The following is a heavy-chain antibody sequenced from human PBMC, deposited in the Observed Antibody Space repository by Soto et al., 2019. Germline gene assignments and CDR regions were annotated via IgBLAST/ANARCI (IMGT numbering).Heavy chain of an antibody. CDR3: VRKLLSGATIGFYGMDV. J-gene: IGHJ6*02. Sequence: EVQLSESGGGLEQPGGSLRLSCAASGFTFSDYAMRWVRQAPGKGLEWVSSITGSGADTYYADSVKGRFTSSRDNSKNTLYLQMNGLRAEDTAVYYCVRKLLSGATIGFYGMDVWGQGTTVSVSS. V-gene: IGHV3-23*01. CDR2: ITGSGADT. CDR1: GFTFSDYA. D-gene: IGHD2-15*01.